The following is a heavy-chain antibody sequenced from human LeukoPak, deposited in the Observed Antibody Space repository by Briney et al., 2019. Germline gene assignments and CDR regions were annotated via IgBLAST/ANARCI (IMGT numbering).Heavy chain of an antibody. CDR3: AKAQPGYCSGGSCYDFDY. V-gene: IGHV3-9*01. J-gene: IGHJ4*02. D-gene: IGHD2-15*01. CDR1: GFTFDDYA. Sequence: PGRSLRLSCAASGFTFDDYAMHWVRQAPGKGLEWVSGISWNSGSIGCADSVKGRFTISRDNAKNSLYLQMNSLRAEDTALYYCAKAQPGYCSGGSCYDFDYWGQGTLVTVSS. CDR2: ISWNSGSI.